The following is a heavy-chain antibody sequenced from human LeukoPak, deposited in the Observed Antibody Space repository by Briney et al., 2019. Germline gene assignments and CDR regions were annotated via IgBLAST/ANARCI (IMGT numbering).Heavy chain of an antibody. Sequence: ASVKVSCKASGYTFTSYGISWVRQAPGQGLEWMGWISAYNGNTNYAQKLQGRVTMTTDTSTSTAYMELRSLRSDDTAVYYCARDGRDYGDDYYYMDVWGKGTTVTISS. CDR2: ISAYNGNT. J-gene: IGHJ6*03. CDR3: ARDGRDYGDDYYYMDV. CDR1: GYTFTSYG. D-gene: IGHD4-17*01. V-gene: IGHV1-18*01.